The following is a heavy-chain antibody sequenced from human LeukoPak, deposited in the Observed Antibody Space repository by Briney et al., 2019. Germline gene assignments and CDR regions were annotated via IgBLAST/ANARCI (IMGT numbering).Heavy chain of an antibody. CDR1: GFTFSSYA. CDR3: AKGGLRYDFWSGYYYGVAYYFDY. J-gene: IGHJ4*02. Sequence: GGSLRLSCAASGFTFSSYAMSWVRQAPGKGLEWASAISGSGGSTYYADSVKGRFTISRDNSKNTLYLQMNSLRAEDTAVYYCAKGGLRYDFWSGYYYGVAYYFDYWGQGTLVTVFS. D-gene: IGHD3-3*01. V-gene: IGHV3-23*01. CDR2: ISGSGGST.